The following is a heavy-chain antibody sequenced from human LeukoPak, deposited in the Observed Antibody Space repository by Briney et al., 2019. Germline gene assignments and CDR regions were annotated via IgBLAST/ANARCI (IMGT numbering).Heavy chain of an antibody. CDR1: GFTYSSHA. J-gene: IGHJ5*02. V-gene: IGHV3-23*01. CDR2: ISGSGGNT. CDR3: AKVTSWSFT. D-gene: IGHD2-2*01. Sequence: GGSLRLSCAASGFTYSSHAMSWARQAPGKGLEWVSVISGSGGNTYYADSVKGRFTISRDNSKNTLFLQMNSLRAEDTAVYYCAKVTSWSFTWGQGTLVTVSS.